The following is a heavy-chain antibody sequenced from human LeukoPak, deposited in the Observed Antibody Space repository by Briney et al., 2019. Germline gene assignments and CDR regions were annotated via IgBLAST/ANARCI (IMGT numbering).Heavy chain of an antibody. CDR3: ARGKGSTIQGAFDI. J-gene: IGHJ3*02. CDR1: GYDFANSW. V-gene: IGHV5-51*01. CDR2: IYPADSDT. D-gene: IGHD2-2*01. Sequence: GESLKISCKASGYDFANSWIGWVRQMPGKGLEWMGIIYPADSDTRYGPSFQGQVTISADKSISTAYLRWSSLEASDTAMYYCARGKGSTIQGAFDIWGQGTMVTVSS.